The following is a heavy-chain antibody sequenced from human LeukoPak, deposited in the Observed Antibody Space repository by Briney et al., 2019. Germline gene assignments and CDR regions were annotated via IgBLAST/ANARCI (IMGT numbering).Heavy chain of an antibody. Sequence: VGSLRLSCAASGFTVSSNYMSWVRQAPGKGLEWVSVIYSGGSTYYADSVKGRFTISRDNSKNTLYLQMNSLRAEDTAVYYCALGYCSSTSCHDYYYYMDVWGKGTTVTVSS. V-gene: IGHV3-53*01. CDR2: IYSGGST. CDR1: GFTVSSNY. CDR3: ALGYCSSTSCHDYYYYMDV. D-gene: IGHD2-2*01. J-gene: IGHJ6*03.